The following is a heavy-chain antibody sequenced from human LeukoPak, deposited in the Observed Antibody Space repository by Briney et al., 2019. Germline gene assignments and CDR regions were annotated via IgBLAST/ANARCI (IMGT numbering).Heavy chain of an antibody. V-gene: IGHV3-33*01. CDR1: GFTFSSYG. J-gene: IGHJ4*02. CDR3: GRDFGSSGYPAYFEC. Sequence: GGSLRLSCAASGFTFSSYGMHWVRQPPGKGLEWVAVIWYDGSNKYYADSVKGRFTISRDNSKNTLYLQMNSLRAEDTDVYYCGRDFGSSGYPAYFECWGQGTLVTVSS. CDR2: IWYDGSNK. D-gene: IGHD3-22*01.